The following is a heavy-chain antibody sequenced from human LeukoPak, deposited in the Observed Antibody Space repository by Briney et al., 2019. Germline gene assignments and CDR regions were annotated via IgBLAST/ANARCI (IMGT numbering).Heavy chain of an antibody. CDR2: ISSNGGST. D-gene: IGHD1-26*01. J-gene: IGHJ3*02. CDR1: GFTFSSYA. CDR3: ARQKLGGKFDAFDI. Sequence: GGSLRLSCAASGFTFSSYAMHWVRQAPGKGLEYVSAISSNGGSTYYANSVKGRFTISRDNSKNTLYLQMGSLRAEDMAVYYCARQKLGGKFDAFDIWGQGTMVTVSS. V-gene: IGHV3-64*01.